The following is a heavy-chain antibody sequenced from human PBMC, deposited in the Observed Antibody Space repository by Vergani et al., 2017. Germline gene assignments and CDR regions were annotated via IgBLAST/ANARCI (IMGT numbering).Heavy chain of an antibody. Sequence: QVQLQESGPGLVKPSETLSLTCTVSGGSISSYYWSWIRQPPGKGLEWIGYIYYSGSTNYNPYLKSRVTISVDTSKNQFSLKLSSVTAADTAVYYCASGRSGYGIDVWGQGTTVTVSS. CDR1: GGSISSYY. CDR3: ASGRSGYGIDV. V-gene: IGHV4-59*12. J-gene: IGHJ6*02. CDR2: IYYSGST.